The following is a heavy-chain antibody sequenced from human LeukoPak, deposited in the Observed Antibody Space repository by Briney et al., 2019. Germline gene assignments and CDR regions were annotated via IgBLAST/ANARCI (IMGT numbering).Heavy chain of an antibody. CDR2: ISSSGSTI. Sequence: GGSLRLSCAASGFTFSDYYMSWIRQAPGKGLEWVSYISSSGSTIYYADSVKGRFTISRDNAKNSLYLQMNSLRAEDTAVYYCARVDYDFWSGYYTGYLDYWGQGTLVTVSS. CDR1: GFTFSDYY. V-gene: IGHV3-11*01. D-gene: IGHD3-3*01. J-gene: IGHJ4*02. CDR3: ARVDYDFWSGYYTGYLDY.